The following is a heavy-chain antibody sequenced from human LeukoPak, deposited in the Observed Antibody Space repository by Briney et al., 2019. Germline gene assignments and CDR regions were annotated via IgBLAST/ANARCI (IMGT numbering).Heavy chain of an antibody. J-gene: IGHJ6*02. CDR3: ARSYYDFWSGYFAGDYYYYGMDV. D-gene: IGHD3-3*01. CDR2: INAGNGNT. V-gene: IGHV1-3*01. Sequence: ASVKVSCKASGYTFTSYAMHWVRQAPGQRLEWMGWINAGNGNTKYSQKFQGRVTITKDTSASTAYMELSSLRSEDTAVYYCARSYYDFWSGYFAGDYYYYGMDVWGQGTTVIVSS. CDR1: GYTFTSYA.